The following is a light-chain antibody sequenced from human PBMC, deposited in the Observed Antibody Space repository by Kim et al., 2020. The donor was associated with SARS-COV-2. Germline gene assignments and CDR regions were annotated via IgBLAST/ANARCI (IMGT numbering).Light chain of an antibody. Sequence: SYELTQPPSLSVSPGQTASITCSGDKLDYYHVSWYQQKSGQSPVVVIHQDNKRPSGIPERFSGSNSGDTATLTISATQPMDEADYYCLMWDSSTECVFGAGTKVTVL. CDR3: LMWDSSTECV. CDR1: KLDYYH. J-gene: IGLJ1*01. CDR2: QDN. V-gene: IGLV3-1*01.